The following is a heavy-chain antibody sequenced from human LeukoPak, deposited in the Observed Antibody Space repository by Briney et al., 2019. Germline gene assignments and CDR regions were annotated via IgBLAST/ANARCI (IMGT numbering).Heavy chain of an antibody. J-gene: IGHJ4*02. CDR2: ISYDGSNK. CDR3: AKDRRYYGSGSYMDY. D-gene: IGHD3-10*01. V-gene: IGHV3-30*18. Sequence: GRSLRLSCAASGFPFSSYGMHWVRQDPGKGLEWVAVISYDGSNKYYGDSVKGRFTISRDNSKNTLYLQMNSLRAEDTAVYYCAKDRRYYGSGSYMDYWGQGTLVTVSS. CDR1: GFPFSSYG.